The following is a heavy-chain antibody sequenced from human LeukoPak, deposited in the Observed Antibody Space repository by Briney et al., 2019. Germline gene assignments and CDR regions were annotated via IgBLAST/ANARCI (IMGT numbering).Heavy chain of an antibody. Sequence: GASVKVSCKASGYTFTSYDINWVRQAPGQGLEWMGWVTPTTGNTGHAQKFQGRVTITRDTSIGTTYLELSSLRSEDTAMYYCARGETQCMDYWGQGTLVTVSS. V-gene: IGHV1-8*03. D-gene: IGHD2-8*01. CDR2: VTPTTGNT. J-gene: IGHJ4*02. CDR1: GYTFTSYD. CDR3: ARGETQCMDY.